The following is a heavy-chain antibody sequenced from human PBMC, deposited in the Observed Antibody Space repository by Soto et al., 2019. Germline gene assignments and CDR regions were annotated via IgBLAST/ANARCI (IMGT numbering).Heavy chain of an antibody. V-gene: IGHV1-69*08. CDR1: GGTFSTYT. Sequence: PVKVSCKASGGTFSTYTISWVRQAPGQGLEWMGRIIPIVDRANYAQKFQGRVTITADKSTSTAYMELSSLRSDDTAVYYCARDLAITVPAPMGYWGQGTLVTVSS. CDR2: IIPIVDRA. J-gene: IGHJ4*02. CDR3: ARDLAITVPAPMGY. D-gene: IGHD2-2*01.